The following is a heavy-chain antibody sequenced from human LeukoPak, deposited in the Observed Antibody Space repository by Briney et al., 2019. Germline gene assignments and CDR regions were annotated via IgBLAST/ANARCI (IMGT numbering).Heavy chain of an antibody. CDR1: GVTFSSYS. CDR2: SSSSSSYI. Sequence: GGSLRLSSAASGVTFSSYSMTWVRQAPGRGLEWVSSSSSSSSYIYYADSVKGRFTISRDNAKNSLYLQMNSLRAEDTAVYYCARGGIAAAGHNYYYMDVWGKGTTVTVSS. J-gene: IGHJ6*03. CDR3: ARGGIAAAGHNYYYMDV. D-gene: IGHD6-13*01. V-gene: IGHV3-21*01.